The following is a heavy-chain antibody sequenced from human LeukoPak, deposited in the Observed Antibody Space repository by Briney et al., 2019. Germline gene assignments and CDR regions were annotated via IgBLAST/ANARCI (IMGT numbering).Heavy chain of an antibody. V-gene: IGHV3-21*01. Sequence: PGGSLRLSCAASGFTFNSYSMNWVRQAPGKGLEWVSSISSSSTYIYYADSVKGRFTISRDNAKNSLYLQMNSLRAEDTAVYYCAKDIYGGSWPNDYWGQGTLVTVSS. J-gene: IGHJ4*02. D-gene: IGHD4-23*01. CDR2: ISSSSTYI. CDR3: AKDIYGGSWPNDY. CDR1: GFTFNSYS.